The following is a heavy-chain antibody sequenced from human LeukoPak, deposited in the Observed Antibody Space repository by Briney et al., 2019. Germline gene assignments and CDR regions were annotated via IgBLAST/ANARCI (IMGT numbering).Heavy chain of an antibody. CDR2: INPNSGGT. Sequence: GASVKVSCKASGYTFTVYYMHWVRQALGQGLGRMGWINPNSGGTNYAQKFQGRVTMTRDMSISTAYMELSRLRSDDAAVYYCARDPFAMIVVVSGMDVWGQGTTVTVSS. CDR1: GYTFTVYY. CDR3: ARDPFAMIVVVSGMDV. D-gene: IGHD3-22*01. J-gene: IGHJ6*02. V-gene: IGHV1-2*02.